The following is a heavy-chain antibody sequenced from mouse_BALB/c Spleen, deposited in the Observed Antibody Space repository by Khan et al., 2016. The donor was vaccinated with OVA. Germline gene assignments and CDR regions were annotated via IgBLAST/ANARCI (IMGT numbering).Heavy chain of an antibody. Sequence: EVQLKQSGPGLVKPSLSLSLTCTVTGYSITSEYAWNWIRQFPGNKLEWMGYIDYSGNTSFNTSLKSRTSITRDKFKNQFFLQLNSVTAEDTATYYCARKDYYDYDPFPYWGQGTLVTVSA. CDR2: IDYSGNT. CDR1: GYSITSEYA. V-gene: IGHV3-2*02. CDR3: ARKDYYDYDPFPY. J-gene: IGHJ3*01. D-gene: IGHD2-4*01.